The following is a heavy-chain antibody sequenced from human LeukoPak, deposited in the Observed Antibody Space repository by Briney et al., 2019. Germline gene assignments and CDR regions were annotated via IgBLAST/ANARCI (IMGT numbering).Heavy chain of an antibody. Sequence: ASVKVSCKASGYTFTSYYMSWVRQAPGQGLEWMGWVSPYNVNTNYAQRLQGRVTMTTDTSTGTAYMELRRLRSDDTAVYYCARTRGGYVDYWGQGTLVTVSS. CDR3: ARTRGGYVDY. J-gene: IGHJ4*02. D-gene: IGHD2-15*01. V-gene: IGHV1-18*04. CDR1: GYTFTSYY. CDR2: VSPYNVNT.